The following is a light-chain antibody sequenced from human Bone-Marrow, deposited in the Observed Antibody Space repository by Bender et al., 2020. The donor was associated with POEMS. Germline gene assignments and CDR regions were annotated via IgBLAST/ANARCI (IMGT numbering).Light chain of an antibody. V-gene: IGLV2-14*01. CDR3: QSYDSLSGRFV. J-gene: IGLJ1*01. Sequence: QSALTQPASVSGSLGQSITFSCTGTSNDVGGYDHVFWYQQHPGKAPKLIIYEVTSRPSGVSDRFSGSKSGNTASLAITGLQAEDEADYYCQSYDSLSGRFVFGTGTKVTVL. CDR1: SNDVGGYDH. CDR2: EVT.